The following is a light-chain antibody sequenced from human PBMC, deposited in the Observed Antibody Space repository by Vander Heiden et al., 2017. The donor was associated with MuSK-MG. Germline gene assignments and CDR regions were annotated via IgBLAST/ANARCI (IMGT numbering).Light chain of an antibody. Sequence: DVQFTQSPSLLCTFVGDTVTMSCRASQGISSYLAWYQGKPGKAPKLLIYGASTVQSGVPSRFSGSGSGTGFTLTISSLQPEEFATYYCQQFHSYPIIFGQGTLMXIK. J-gene: IGKJ5*01. CDR3: QQFHSYPII. CDR1: QGISSY. V-gene: IGKV1-9*01. CDR2: GAS.